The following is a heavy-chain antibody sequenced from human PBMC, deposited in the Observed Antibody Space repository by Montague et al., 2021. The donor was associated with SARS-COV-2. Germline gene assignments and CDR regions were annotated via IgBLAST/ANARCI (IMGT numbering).Heavy chain of an antibody. J-gene: IGHJ6*03. CDR3: ARDLGIMDV. CDR2: IYSSGST. CDR1: GGSINSGSYH. D-gene: IGHD7-27*01. Sequence: TLSLTCTVSGGSINSGSYHWSWIRQPAGKGLEWIGRIYSSGSTNYNPSLKSRVTISVDTSKNQFSLKVTSVIAADTAVYFCARDLGIMDVWGKGTTVTVSS. V-gene: IGHV4-61*02.